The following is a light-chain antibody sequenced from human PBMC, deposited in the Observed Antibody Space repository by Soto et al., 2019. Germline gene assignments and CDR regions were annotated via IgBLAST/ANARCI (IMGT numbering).Light chain of an antibody. CDR1: QSVTTY. J-gene: IGKJ2*01. CDR2: DAS. V-gene: IGKV3-11*01. Sequence: EIVLTQSPATLSLSPGERATLSCRASQSVTTYLAWYQHKPGQAPRLLIYDASNRATGIPARFSGSGSGTDFTLTISSLEPEDFAVYFWQQRSNWYSFGQGTKLEIK. CDR3: QQRSNWYS.